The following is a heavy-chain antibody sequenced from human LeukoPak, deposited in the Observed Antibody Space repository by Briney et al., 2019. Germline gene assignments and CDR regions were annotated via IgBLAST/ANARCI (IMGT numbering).Heavy chain of an antibody. J-gene: IGHJ4*02. D-gene: IGHD3-22*01. V-gene: IGHV3-23*01. Sequence: GGSLRLSCAASGFTFSSYAMSWVRQAPGKGLEWVSAISGSGGSTYSADSVKGRFTISRDKSKNTLYLQMNSLRAEDTAVYYCAKDSLNDSYDSGTYYSSYYFDYWGQGTLVTVSS. CDR2: ISGSGGST. CDR3: AKDSLNDSYDSGTYYSSYYFDY. CDR1: GFTFSSYA.